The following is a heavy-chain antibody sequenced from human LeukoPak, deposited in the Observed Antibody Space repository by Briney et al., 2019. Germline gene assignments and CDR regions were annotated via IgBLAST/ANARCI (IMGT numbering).Heavy chain of an antibody. CDR2: IYYSGST. V-gene: IGHV4-61*01. CDR3: ASLWGYYGSEYFQH. Sequence: SETLSPTCTVSGGSVSSGSYYWGWIRQPPGKGLEWIGYIYYSGSTNYNPSLKSRVTISVDTSKNQFSLKLSSVTAADTAVYYCASLWGYYGSEYFQHWGQGTLVTVSS. J-gene: IGHJ1*01. CDR1: GGSVSSGSYY. D-gene: IGHD3-10*01.